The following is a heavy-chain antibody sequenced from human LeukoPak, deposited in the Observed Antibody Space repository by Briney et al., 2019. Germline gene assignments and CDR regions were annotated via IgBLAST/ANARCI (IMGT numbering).Heavy chain of an antibody. CDR3: ARGSPRYSSGWYNYFDY. V-gene: IGHV4-34*01. CDR2: IYHSGST. CDR1: GGSFSGYY. Sequence: PSETLSLTCAVYGGSFSGYYWSWIRQPPGKGLEWIGEIYHSGSTNYNPSLKSRVTISVDTSKNQFSLKLSSVTAADTAVYYCARGSPRYSSGWYNYFDYWGQGTLVTVSS. J-gene: IGHJ4*02. D-gene: IGHD6-19*01.